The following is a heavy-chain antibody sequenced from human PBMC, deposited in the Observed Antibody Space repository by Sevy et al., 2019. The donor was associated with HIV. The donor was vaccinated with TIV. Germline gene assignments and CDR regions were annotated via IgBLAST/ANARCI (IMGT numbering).Heavy chain of an antibody. CDR3: ATPLWSRSPGTFDF. CDR1: GYTFTDSH. Sequence: ASVKVSCKASGYTFTDSHMHWVRQAPGQGLEWMGRMNPNSGGTNSPQKFQGRVTMTRDTSISTAYMELHNLRSDDTAVYFCATPLWSRSPGTFDFWGQGTLVTVSS. CDR2: MNPNSGGT. D-gene: IGHD2-21*01. J-gene: IGHJ4*02. V-gene: IGHV1-2*06.